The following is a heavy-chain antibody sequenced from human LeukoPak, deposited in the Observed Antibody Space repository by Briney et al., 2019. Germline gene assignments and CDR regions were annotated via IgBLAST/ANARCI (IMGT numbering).Heavy chain of an antibody. D-gene: IGHD2-2*01. J-gene: IGHJ6*03. CDR1: GYTFTGYY. CDR2: INPNSGGT. CDR3: ARVGPTGYCSSTSCKFSYYYYMDV. V-gene: IGHV1-2*02. Sequence: ASVKVSCKASGYTFTGYYMHWVRQAPGQGLEWMGWINPNSGGTNYAQKFQGRVTMTRDTSFSTAYMELSRLRSDDTAVYYCARVGPTGYCSSTSCKFSYYYYMDVWGKGTTVTVSS.